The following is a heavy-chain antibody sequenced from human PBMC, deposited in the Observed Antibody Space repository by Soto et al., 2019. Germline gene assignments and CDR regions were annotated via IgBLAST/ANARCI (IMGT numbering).Heavy chain of an antibody. J-gene: IGHJ4*02. CDR3: VKDGDMYYYDISGYPLGLDY. CDR2: ISSNGGST. V-gene: IGHV3-64D*06. CDR1: GFTFSSYA. D-gene: IGHD3-22*01. Sequence: GGSLRLSCSASGFTFSSYAMHWVRKAPGKGLEYVSAISSNGGSTYYADSVKGRFTISRENSKNTLYLQRSSLKAEDTAVYYCVKDGDMYYYDISGYPLGLDYWGQGTRVTVSP.